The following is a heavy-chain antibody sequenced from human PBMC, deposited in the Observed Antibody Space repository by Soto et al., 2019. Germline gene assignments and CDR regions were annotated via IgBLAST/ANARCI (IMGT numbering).Heavy chain of an antibody. Sequence: QLQLQESGPGLVKPSETLSLTCTVSGGSISSSSYYWGWIRQPPGKGLEWIGSIYYSGSTYYNPSLKSRVTISVDTSKNQFSLKLSSVTAADTAVYYCARLGGNDSSGYYLDYWGQGTLVTVSS. D-gene: IGHD3-22*01. J-gene: IGHJ4*02. CDR2: IYYSGST. CDR1: GGSISSSSYY. CDR3: ARLGGNDSSGYYLDY. V-gene: IGHV4-39*01.